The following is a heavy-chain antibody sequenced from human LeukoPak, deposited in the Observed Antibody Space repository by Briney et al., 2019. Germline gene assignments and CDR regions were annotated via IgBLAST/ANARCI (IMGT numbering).Heavy chain of an antibody. D-gene: IGHD3-22*01. CDR1: GYTFTSYY. Sequence: GASVKVSCKASGYTFTSYYMHWVRQATGQGLEWMGWMNPNSGNTGYAQKFQGRVTMTRNTSISTAYMELSSLRSEDTAVYYCARVSYDSSGQLDYWGQGTLVTVSS. J-gene: IGHJ4*02. V-gene: IGHV1-8*02. CDR3: ARVSYDSSGQLDY. CDR2: MNPNSGNT.